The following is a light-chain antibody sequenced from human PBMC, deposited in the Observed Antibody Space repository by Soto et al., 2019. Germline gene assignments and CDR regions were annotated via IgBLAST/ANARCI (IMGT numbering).Light chain of an antibody. V-gene: IGKV3-11*01. CDR1: QSIHTS. J-gene: IGKJ5*01. CDR2: DST. Sequence: VLTTSPATLSLSPGERATLSCRASQSIHTSLAWYQQKSGKPPRLVIYDSTLRANGVTDRFGGSRSGTEFTLTLNSREPEDFAVYYCQQRNVWPPITFGQGTRLEIK. CDR3: QQRNVWPPIT.